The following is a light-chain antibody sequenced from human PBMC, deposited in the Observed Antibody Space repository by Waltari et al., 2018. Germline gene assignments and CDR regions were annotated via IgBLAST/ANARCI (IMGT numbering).Light chain of an antibody. Sequence: DIQMTQSPSPLSASVGDRVTITCRANQTISSYFNWYQQQPGKAPRLMIYATSSLQSGVPSRFSGGRSAKDFTLTISSLHPEDFATYYCQQSYSSPPFTFGPGTKVDIK. CDR2: ATS. J-gene: IGKJ3*01. V-gene: IGKV1-39*01. CDR3: QQSYSSPPFT. CDR1: QTISSY.